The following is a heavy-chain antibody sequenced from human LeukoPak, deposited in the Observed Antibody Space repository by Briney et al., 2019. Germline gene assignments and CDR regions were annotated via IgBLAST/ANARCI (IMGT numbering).Heavy chain of an antibody. CDR3: AREGYYGSGSPPSLYFDY. V-gene: IGHV3-30-3*01. J-gene: IGHJ4*02. CDR1: GFTFRNYV. CDR2: TSSDLNVK. D-gene: IGHD3-10*01. Sequence: GGSLRLSCAASGFTFRNYVIHWVRQAPGKGLEWVAVTSSDLNVKLYADSVKGRFTISRDNSRSTLYLQMNSLRPEDTAIYYCAREGYYGSGSPPSLYFDYWGQGTLVTVSS.